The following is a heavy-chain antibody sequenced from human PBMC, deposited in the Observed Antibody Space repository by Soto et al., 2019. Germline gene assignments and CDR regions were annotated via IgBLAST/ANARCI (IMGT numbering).Heavy chain of an antibody. V-gene: IGHV3-21*01. J-gene: IGHJ4*02. CDR2: ISSSSSYI. D-gene: IGHD3-3*01. Sequence: PGGSLRLSCAASGFTFSSYSMNWVRQAPGKGLEWVSSISSSSSYIYYADSVKGRFTISRDNAKNSLYLQMNSLRAEDTAVYYCASSDDFWSGYYGYWGQGTLVTVSS. CDR1: GFTFSSYS. CDR3: ASSDDFWSGYYGY.